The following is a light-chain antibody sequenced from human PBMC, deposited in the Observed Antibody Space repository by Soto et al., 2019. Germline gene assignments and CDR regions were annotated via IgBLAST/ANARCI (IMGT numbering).Light chain of an antibody. Sequence: DIQMTQSPSTLSASVGDRVTITCRASQSISSWLAWYQQKPGKAPKLLIYKASSLESGVPSRFSGSESGTECTLSISSLQPDDLATYYCQQYNSYPLTFGGGTKVEIK. CDR1: QSISSW. J-gene: IGKJ4*01. V-gene: IGKV1-5*03. CDR2: KAS. CDR3: QQYNSYPLT.